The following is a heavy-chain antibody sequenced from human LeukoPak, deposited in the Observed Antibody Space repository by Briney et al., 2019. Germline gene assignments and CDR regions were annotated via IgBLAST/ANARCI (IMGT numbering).Heavy chain of an antibody. J-gene: IGHJ4*02. V-gene: IGHV4-39*07. CDR3: ARGGLSYYYGSSSFDY. CDR1: GGSISSGDYY. CDR2: INHSGST. D-gene: IGHD3-10*01. Sequence: PSETLSLTCTVSGGSISSGDYYWSWIRQPPGKGLELIGEINHSGSTNYNPSPKSRVTISVDTSKNQFSLKLNSMTAADTAVYYCARGGLSYYYGSSSFDYWGQGTLVTVSS.